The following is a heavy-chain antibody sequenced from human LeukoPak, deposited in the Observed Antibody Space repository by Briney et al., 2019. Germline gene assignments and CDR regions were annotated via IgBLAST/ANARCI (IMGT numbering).Heavy chain of an antibody. J-gene: IGHJ4*02. D-gene: IGHD2-21*02. V-gene: IGHV3-49*03. CDR2: IRSKPYGGTT. CDR3: TRAPPAYCGGDCFSDY. Sequence: GGSLRLSCTVSGFSFGDYATSWFRQAPGKGLEWVGFIRSKPYGGTTEYAASVEGKFTISRDDSKSIAYLQMNSLKTEDTAVYYCTRAPPAYCGGDCFSDYWGQGTLVTVSS. CDR1: GFSFGDYA.